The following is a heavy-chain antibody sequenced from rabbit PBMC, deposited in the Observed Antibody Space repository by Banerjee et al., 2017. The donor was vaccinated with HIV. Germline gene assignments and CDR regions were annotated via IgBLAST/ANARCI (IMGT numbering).Heavy chain of an antibody. CDR2: IYIGSSGST. CDR3: ARGDGNSDWGFSL. CDR1: GIDFSSGYD. Sequence: QEQLEESGGGLVKPGASLTLTCKASGIDFSSGYDMCWVRQAPGKGLEWIACIYIGSSGSTYYASWVNGRFTISKTSSTTVTLQMTSLTAADTATYFCARGDGNSDWGFSLWGQGTLVTV. V-gene: IGHV1S45*01. J-gene: IGHJ4*01. D-gene: IGHD4-1*01.